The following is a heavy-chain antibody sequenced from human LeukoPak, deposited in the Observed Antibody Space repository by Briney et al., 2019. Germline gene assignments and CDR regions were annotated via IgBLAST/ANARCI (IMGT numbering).Heavy chain of an antibody. J-gene: IGHJ4*02. CDR2: MNPNTGRT. CDR3: ARLSQTPDYYSNGGYFYLGY. Sequence: ASVKVSCKASRYTFTSYDINWVREAAGQGLEWVGWMNPNTGRTGFAQKFQGRLTMTRDISISTAYMELSSLRSEDTAVYYCARLSQTPDYYSNGGYFYLGYWGQGTPVTVSS. CDR1: RYTFTSYD. V-gene: IGHV1-8*01. D-gene: IGHD3-22*01.